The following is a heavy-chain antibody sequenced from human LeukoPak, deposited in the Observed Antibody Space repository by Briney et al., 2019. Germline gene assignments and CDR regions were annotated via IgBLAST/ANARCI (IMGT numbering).Heavy chain of an antibody. CDR1: GGSISIYY. Sequence: SETLSLTCTVSGGSISIYYWSWIRQPPGKGLEWIGYFYYSGSTNYNPSLKSRVTISVDTSKNQFSLKPSSVTAADTAVYYCARVRASGYYSTPHYFDYWGQGTLVTVSS. CDR3: ARVRASGYYSTPHYFDY. CDR2: FYYSGST. J-gene: IGHJ4*02. V-gene: IGHV4-59*01. D-gene: IGHD3-3*01.